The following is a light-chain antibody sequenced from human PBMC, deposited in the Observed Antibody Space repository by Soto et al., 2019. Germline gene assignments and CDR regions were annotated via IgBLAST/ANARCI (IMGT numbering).Light chain of an antibody. V-gene: IGKV3-15*01. J-gene: IGKJ1*01. CDR3: QQYNKWPSWT. CDR1: QSVSSN. Sequence: EIVMTQSPAALSVSPGERATLSCRASQSVSSNLAWYQQNPGQAPILLIYDASTRANGVPARFSGSGSGTEFTLTIRSLQSEDFAVYYCQQYNKWPSWTFGQGTKVDI. CDR2: DAS.